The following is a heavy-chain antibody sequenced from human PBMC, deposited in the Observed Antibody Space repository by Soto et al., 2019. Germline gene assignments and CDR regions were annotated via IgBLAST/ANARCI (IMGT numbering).Heavy chain of an antibody. J-gene: IGHJ5*02. D-gene: IGHD3-3*01. V-gene: IGHV4-39*01. Sequence: SETLSLTCTVSGGSISSSSYYWGWIRQPPGKGLEWIGSIYYSGSTYYNPSLKSRVTISVDTSKNQFSLKLSSVTAADTAVYYCARQAYDFWSGSNWFDPWGQGTLVTVSS. CDR3: ARQAYDFWSGSNWFDP. CDR1: GGSISSSSYY. CDR2: IYYSGST.